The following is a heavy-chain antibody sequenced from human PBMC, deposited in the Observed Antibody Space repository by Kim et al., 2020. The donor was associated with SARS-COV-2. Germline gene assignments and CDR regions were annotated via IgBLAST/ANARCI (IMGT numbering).Heavy chain of an antibody. D-gene: IGHD6-25*01. V-gene: IGHV3-73*01. CDR2: IRGKVNNYAT. CDR1: GFSFSDSD. Sequence: GGSLRLSCAASGFSFSDSDIHWVRQASGEGLEWVGRIRGKVNNYATEYSASARGRFTISRDDSQNTAFLQMSSLKTDDTALYYCSRRTVPAAGGNYALDVWGQGTPVIVSS. J-gene: IGHJ6*02. CDR3: SRRTVPAAGGNYALDV.